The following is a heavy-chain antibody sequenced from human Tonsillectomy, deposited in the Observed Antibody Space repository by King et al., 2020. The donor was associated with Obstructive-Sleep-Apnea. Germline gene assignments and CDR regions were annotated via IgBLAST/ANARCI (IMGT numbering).Heavy chain of an antibody. D-gene: IGHD3-16*01. J-gene: IGHJ4*02. V-gene: IGHV3-13*04. CDR1: GFSFSLYD. Sequence: VQLVESGGGLVQPGGSLRLSCVASGFSFSLYDMHWVRQPIGKGLEWVSASGTGGEIYYADSVKGRFSISRENAKNSLYLQMNSLKVEDTAVYYCVRGGSASSEGEFDYWGQGILVTVSS. CDR3: VRGGSASSEGEFDY. CDR2: SGTGGEI.